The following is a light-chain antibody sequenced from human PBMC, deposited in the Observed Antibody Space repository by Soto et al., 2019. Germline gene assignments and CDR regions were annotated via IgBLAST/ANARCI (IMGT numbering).Light chain of an antibody. Sequence: EIVLTHFPSALSVSPGERATLSSWASYTVVTNLAWYQQKPVQAPGLLIYDTSTRATGVPARFSGSGSGTEFTLTISNLQAEDSAVYHCHQYSNTFRTFGQGTKVDMK. CDR2: DTS. J-gene: IGKJ1*01. V-gene: IGKV3-15*01. CDR3: HQYSNTFRT. CDR1: YTVVTN.